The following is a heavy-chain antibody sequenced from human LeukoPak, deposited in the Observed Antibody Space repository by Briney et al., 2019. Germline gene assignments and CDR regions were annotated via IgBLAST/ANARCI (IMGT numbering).Heavy chain of an antibody. D-gene: IGHD3-22*01. J-gene: IGHJ4*02. CDR1: GFTFISSA. Sequence: TSVKVSCKTSGFTFISSAVQWVRQARGQRLEWVGWIVVGSGNTNYAQKFQERVTITRDMSTSTAYMELSSLRSEDTAVYYCAADPSYSSGYRYYFDYWGQGTLVTVSS. CDR2: IVVGSGNT. CDR3: AADPSYSSGYRYYFDY. V-gene: IGHV1-58*01.